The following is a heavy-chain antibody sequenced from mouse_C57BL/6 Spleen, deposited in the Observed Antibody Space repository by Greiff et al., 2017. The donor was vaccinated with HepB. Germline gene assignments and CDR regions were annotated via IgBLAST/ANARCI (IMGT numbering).Heavy chain of an antibody. CDR1: GYSFTDYN. CDR2: INPNYGTT. D-gene: IGHD3-3*01. Sequence: EVQLQQSGPELVKPGASVKISCKASGYSFTDYNMNWVKQSNGKSLEWIGVINPNYGTTSYNQKFKGKATLTVDPSSSTAYMQLNSLTSEDSAVYYCARSGTAPYEKDYYAMDYWGQGTSVTVSS. V-gene: IGHV1-39*01. J-gene: IGHJ4*01. CDR3: ARSGTAPYEKDYYAMDY.